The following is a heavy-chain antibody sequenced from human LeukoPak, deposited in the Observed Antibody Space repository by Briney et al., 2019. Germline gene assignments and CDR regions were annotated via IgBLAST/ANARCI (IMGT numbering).Heavy chain of an antibody. V-gene: IGHV3-48*04. CDR1: GFTFSSYS. D-gene: IGHD3-22*01. Sequence: GGSLRLSCAASGFTFSSYSMNWVRQAPGKGLEWVSYISSSSSTIYYADSVKGRFTISRDNAKNSLYLQMNSLRAEDTAVYYCARDSPGLSYYYPVRAFDIWGQGTMVTVSS. CDR2: ISSSSSTI. J-gene: IGHJ3*02. CDR3: ARDSPGLSYYYPVRAFDI.